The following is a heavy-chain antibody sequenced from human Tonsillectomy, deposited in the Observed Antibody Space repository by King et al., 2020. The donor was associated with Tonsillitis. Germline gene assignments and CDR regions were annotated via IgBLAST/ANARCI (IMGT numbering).Heavy chain of an antibody. CDR2: IYCESDGAPT. CDR1: GFSFNNAW. CDR3: TAGLGRTNGDS. J-gene: IGHJ5*01. D-gene: IGHD1-14*01. Sequence: VQLVESGGGLVKPGESLTLSCAASGFSFNNAWMTWVRQAPGKGLEWVGRIYCESDGAPTDYGAPVKGRFTISRDDSKSTLYLQMNNLKAEDTAVYFCTAGLGRTNGDSWGQGTLVTVSS. V-gene: IGHV3-15*01.